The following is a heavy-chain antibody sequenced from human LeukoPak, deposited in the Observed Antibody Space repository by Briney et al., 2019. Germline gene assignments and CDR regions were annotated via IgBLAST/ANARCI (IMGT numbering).Heavy chain of an antibody. CDR2: ISYDESNK. CDR1: GFTFSSYA. V-gene: IGHV3-30-3*01. D-gene: IGHD1-26*01. Sequence: QPGGSLRLSCAASGFTFSSYAMHWVRQAPGKGLEWVAVISYDESNKYYADSVKGRFTISRDNSKNTLYLQMNSLRAEDTAVYYCARDVSGSLNCWGQGTLVTVSS. CDR3: ARDVSGSLNC. J-gene: IGHJ4*02.